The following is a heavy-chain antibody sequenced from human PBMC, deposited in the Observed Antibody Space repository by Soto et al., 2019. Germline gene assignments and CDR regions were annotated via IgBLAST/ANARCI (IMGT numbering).Heavy chain of an antibody. V-gene: IGHV4-59*12. CDR2: IYNSGST. CDR3: ASGNIVATTNFDY. Sequence: PSETLSLTCAVSGGSLTDYYWNWIRQPPGKGLEWVGYIYNSGSTNYNPSLNSRVTISVDTSKNQFSLKLTSVTAADTAVYYCASGNIVATTNFDYWGQGTLVTVSS. J-gene: IGHJ4*02. CDR1: GGSLTDYY. D-gene: IGHD5-12*01.